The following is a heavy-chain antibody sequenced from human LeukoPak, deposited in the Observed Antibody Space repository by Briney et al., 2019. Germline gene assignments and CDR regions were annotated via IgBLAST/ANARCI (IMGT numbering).Heavy chain of an antibody. CDR3: ARQGLWGYSYGYQFDY. D-gene: IGHD5-18*01. J-gene: IGHJ4*02. V-gene: IGHV5-51*01. CDR2: IYPGDSDT. Sequence: GESLKISFKGSGYSFTSYWIGWVRQMPGKGLEWMGIIYPGDSDTRYSPSFQGQVTISADKSISTAYLQWSSLKASDTAMYYCARQGLWGYSYGYQFDYWGQGTLVTVSS. CDR1: GYSFTSYW.